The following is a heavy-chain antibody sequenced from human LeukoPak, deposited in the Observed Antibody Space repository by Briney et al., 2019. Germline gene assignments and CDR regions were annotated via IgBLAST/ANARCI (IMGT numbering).Heavy chain of an antibody. CDR3: ARDENGHNYKDGMDV. V-gene: IGHV3-23*01. CDR2: ISGSGYTT. CDR1: GFTFSNYA. D-gene: IGHD1-20*01. J-gene: IGHJ6*02. Sequence: GGSLRLSCAASGFTFSNYAMSWVRQAPGKGLEWVSAISGSGYTTYYADSVKGRFAISRDNSKNTVILQMNSLRAEDTAVYFCARDENGHNYKDGMDVWGRGATVTVSS.